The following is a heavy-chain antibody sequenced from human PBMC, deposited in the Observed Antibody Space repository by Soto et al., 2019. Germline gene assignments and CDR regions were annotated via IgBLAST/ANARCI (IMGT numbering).Heavy chain of an antibody. V-gene: IGHV1-18*04. CDR3: ARVRFLEWLSAYNWFDP. CDR2: ISAYNGNT. CDR1: GYTFTSYG. D-gene: IGHD3-3*01. Sequence: ASVKVSCKASGYTFTSYGISWVRQAPGQGLEWMGWISAYNGNTNYAQKLQGRVTMTTDTSTSTAYMELRSLRSDDTAVYYCARVRFLEWLSAYNWFDPWGQGTLVTVSS. J-gene: IGHJ5*02.